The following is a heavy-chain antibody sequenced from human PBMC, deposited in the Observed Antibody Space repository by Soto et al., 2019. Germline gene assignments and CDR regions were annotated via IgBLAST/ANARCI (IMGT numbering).Heavy chain of an antibody. D-gene: IGHD1-26*01. CDR1: GFTFSSYG. Sequence: QVQLVESGGGVVQPGRSLRLSCAASGFTFSSYGMHWVRQAPGKGLEWVAVIWYDGSNKYYADSVKGRFTISRDNSKNTLSLQMNSLRAEDTAVYYCARQKELLDYWGQGTLVTVSS. J-gene: IGHJ4*02. CDR3: ARQKELLDY. V-gene: IGHV3-33*01. CDR2: IWYDGSNK.